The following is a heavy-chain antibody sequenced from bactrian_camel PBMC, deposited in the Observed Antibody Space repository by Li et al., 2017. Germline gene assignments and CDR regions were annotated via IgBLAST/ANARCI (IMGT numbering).Heavy chain of an antibody. D-gene: IGHD7*01. Sequence: VQLVESGGGSVQAGGSLRLSCTASIYTYNYYCLGWSRQAPGTEREVVAETYGETTTTYADSVKGRFTIDRLDAENRVDMQMNTLKPEDTAMYYCAARKYCRDGQCNWDCAFEGDFKWRGQGTQVTVS. CDR2: TYGETTT. V-gene: IGHV3S9*01. CDR3: AARKYCRDGQCNWDCAFEGDFKW. J-gene: IGHJ4*01. CDR1: IYTYNYYC.